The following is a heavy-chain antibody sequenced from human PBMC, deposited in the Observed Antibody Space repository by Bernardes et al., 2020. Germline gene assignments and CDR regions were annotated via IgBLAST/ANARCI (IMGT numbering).Heavy chain of an antibody. CDR3: HYGDYSYFDY. J-gene: IGHJ4*02. CDR1: GGSISSSSNY. Sequence: SETLSLTCTVSGGSISSSSNYWGWIRQPPGKDLEWFGSIYYSGSTYYNPSLKSRVTISVDTSKNQFSLKLSSVTAADTAVYYCHYGDYSYFDYWGQGTLVTVSS. V-gene: IGHV4-39*01. D-gene: IGHD4-17*01. CDR2: IYYSGST.